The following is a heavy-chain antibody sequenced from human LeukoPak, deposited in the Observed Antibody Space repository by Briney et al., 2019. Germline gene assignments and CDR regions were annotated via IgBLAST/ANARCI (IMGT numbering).Heavy chain of an antibody. J-gene: IGHJ4*02. CDR2: INTNTGNP. CDR1: GYTFTTYG. D-gene: IGHD3-22*01. CDR3: TRGGSGYYYY. V-gene: IGHV7-4-1*02. Sequence: GASVKVSCKASGYTFTTYGVNWVRQAPGQGLEWMGLINTNTGNPTYAQGFTGRFVFSSDTSVSTAYLQISSLKAEDTAVYYCTRGGSGYYYYWGQGTLVTVSS.